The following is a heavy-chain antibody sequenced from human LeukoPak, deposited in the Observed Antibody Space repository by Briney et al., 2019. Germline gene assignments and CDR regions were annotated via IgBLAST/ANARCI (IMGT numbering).Heavy chain of an antibody. Sequence: TGGSLRRSCAASGFTFSSYGMSWVRQAPGKGLEWVSAISGSGGSTYYADSVKGPFTISRDNSKNTLYLQMNSLRAEATAMYYCAKIISATGIGYWGQGTLVTVSS. V-gene: IGHV3-23*01. CDR1: GFTFSSYG. D-gene: IGHD6-13*01. CDR2: ISGSGGST. CDR3: AKIISATGIGY. J-gene: IGHJ4*02.